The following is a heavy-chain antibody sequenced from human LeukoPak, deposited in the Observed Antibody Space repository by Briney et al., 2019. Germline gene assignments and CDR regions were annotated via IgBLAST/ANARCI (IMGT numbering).Heavy chain of an antibody. CDR3: ASLYSSSSGYNWFDP. Sequence: ASVKVSCKASGYTFTSYGISWVRQAPGQGLEWMGWISAYNGNTNYPQKLQGRVTMTTDTSTSTAYMELRSLRSDDTAVYYCASLYSSSSGYNWFDPWGQGTLVTVSS. J-gene: IGHJ5*02. V-gene: IGHV1-18*01. D-gene: IGHD6-6*01. CDR2: ISAYNGNT. CDR1: GYTFTSYG.